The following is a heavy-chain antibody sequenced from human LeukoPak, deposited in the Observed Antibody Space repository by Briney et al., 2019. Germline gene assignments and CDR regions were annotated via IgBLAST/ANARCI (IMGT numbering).Heavy chain of an antibody. J-gene: IGHJ3*02. V-gene: IGHV1-69*04. CDR2: IIPILGIA. CDR1: GGTFSSYA. Sequence: SVKVSCKASGGTFSSYAISWVRQAPGQGLGWMGRIIPILGIANYAQKFQGRVTITADKSMSTAYMELSSLRSEDTAVYYCASDFAWLQSDAFDIWGQGTMVTVSS. CDR3: ASDFAWLQSDAFDI. D-gene: IGHD5-12*01.